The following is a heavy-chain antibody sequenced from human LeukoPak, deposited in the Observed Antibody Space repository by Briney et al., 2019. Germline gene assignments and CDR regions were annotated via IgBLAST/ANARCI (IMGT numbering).Heavy chain of an antibody. D-gene: IGHD3-10*01. CDR2: IWYDGSNK. J-gene: IGHJ4*02. CDR1: GFTFSSYG. Sequence: GGSLRLSCAASGFTFSSYGMHWVRQAPGKGLEWVAVIWYDGSNKYYADSVKGRFTISRDNSKNTLYLQMNSLRVEDTAVYYCAKTPTYYYASGSYYDDWGQGTLVTVSS. V-gene: IGHV3-33*06. CDR3: AKTPTYYYASGSYYDD.